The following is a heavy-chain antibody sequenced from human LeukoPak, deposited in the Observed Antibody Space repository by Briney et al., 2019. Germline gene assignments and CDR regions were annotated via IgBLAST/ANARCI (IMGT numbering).Heavy chain of an antibody. Sequence: PGGSLRLSCAASGFTFSSYSFNWVRQAPGKGLEWVSGITATGSRTYYADSVKGRFTISRDSSKNTLYLQLNSLGVDDTAVYYCATSMGGGNVDYWGQGTLVTVSS. CDR3: ATSMGGGNVDY. J-gene: IGHJ4*02. V-gene: IGHV3-23*01. D-gene: IGHD3-16*01. CDR2: ITATGSRT. CDR1: GFTFSSYS.